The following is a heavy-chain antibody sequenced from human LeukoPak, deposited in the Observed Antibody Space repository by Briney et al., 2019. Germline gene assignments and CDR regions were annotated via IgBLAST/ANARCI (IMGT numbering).Heavy chain of an antibody. Sequence: GGSLRLSCAASGFTFSSYSMNWVRQAPGKGLEWVSSISSSSYIYYADSVKGRFTISRDNAKNSLFLQMNSLRAEDTAVYYCARDSVVVISYYYYGMDVWGQGTTVTVSS. CDR2: ISSSSYI. CDR3: ARDSVVVISYYYYGMDV. J-gene: IGHJ6*02. CDR1: GFTFSSYS. V-gene: IGHV3-21*01. D-gene: IGHD3-22*01.